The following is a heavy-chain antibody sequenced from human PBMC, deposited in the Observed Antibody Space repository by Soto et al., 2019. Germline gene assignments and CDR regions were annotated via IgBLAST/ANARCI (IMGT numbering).Heavy chain of an antibody. D-gene: IGHD3-22*01. CDR2: IYYGGST. V-gene: IGHV4-30-2*03. Sequence: SETLSFTCAVSGGSISSGDFSWNWIRQPPGKGLEYIGYIYYGGSTYYNPSLQSRVTMSVDTSKNQFSLKLSSVTAADTAVYYCARSPNYYDSPLGDYWGQGTLVTVSS. CDR1: GGSISSGDFS. J-gene: IGHJ4*02. CDR3: ARSPNYYDSPLGDY.